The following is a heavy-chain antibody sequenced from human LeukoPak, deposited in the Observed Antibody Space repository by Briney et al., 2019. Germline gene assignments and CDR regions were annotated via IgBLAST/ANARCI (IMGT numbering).Heavy chain of an antibody. J-gene: IGHJ6*02. CDR1: GFTFSNYA. CDR3: ARAPMVRGVTLYYYYGMDV. V-gene: IGHV3-23*01. CDR2: ISGSDGTT. Sequence: GSLRLSCAASGFTFSNYAMSWVRQAPGKGLEWLSAISGSDGTTSYADSVKGRFTISRDNSKNTLSLQMNSLRAEDTAVYYCARAPMVRGVTLYYYYGMDVWGQGTTVTVSS. D-gene: IGHD3-10*01.